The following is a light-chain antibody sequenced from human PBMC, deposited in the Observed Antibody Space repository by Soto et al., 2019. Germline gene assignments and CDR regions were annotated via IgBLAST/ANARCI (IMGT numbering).Light chain of an antibody. V-gene: IGLV2-8*01. CDR1: NSDIGGYNY. CDR2: EVS. Sequence: QSVLTQPPSASGSPGQSVTISCTGTNSDIGGYNYISWYQQHPGKAPKLMIYEVSRRPSGVPDRFSGSTSGNTASLTVSGLQAEDEADYYCSSYAGSNTYVVFGGGTQLTVL. CDR3: SSYAGSNTYVV. J-gene: IGLJ2*01.